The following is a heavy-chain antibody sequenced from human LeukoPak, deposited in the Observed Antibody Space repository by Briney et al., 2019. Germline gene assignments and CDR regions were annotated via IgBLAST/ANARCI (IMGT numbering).Heavy chain of an antibody. CDR2: IKQDGSEK. CDR1: EFTLSSYW. CDR3: ARDGGYSGYDADC. J-gene: IGHJ4*02. Sequence: GGSLRLSCAASEFTLSSYWMAWVRQAPGKGLAWVANIKQDGSEKCYVDSVEGRFTISRDNARNSLYLQMNSLRAEDTAVYYCARDGGYSGYDADCWGQGTLVTVSS. D-gene: IGHD5-12*01. V-gene: IGHV3-7*01.